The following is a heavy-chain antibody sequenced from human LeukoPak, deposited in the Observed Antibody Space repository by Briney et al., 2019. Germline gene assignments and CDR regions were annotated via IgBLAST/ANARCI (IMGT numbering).Heavy chain of an antibody. D-gene: IGHD3-10*01. V-gene: IGHV3-23*01. CDR2: ISGSGGST. J-gene: IGHJ4*02. CDR1: GFTFSSYW. Sequence: GGSLRLSCAASGFTFSSYWMGWVRQAPGKGLEWVSAISGSGGSTYYADSVKGRFTISRDNSKNTLYLQMNSLRAEDTAVYYCAKDSEWFGELLIPPPRRGSTFDYWGQGTLVTVST. CDR3: AKDSEWFGELLIPPPRRGSTFDY.